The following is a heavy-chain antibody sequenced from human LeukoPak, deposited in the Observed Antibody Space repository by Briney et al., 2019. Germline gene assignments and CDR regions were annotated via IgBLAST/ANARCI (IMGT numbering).Heavy chain of an antibody. CDR1: GFTFSTFW. CDR3: ARMKGCSSTTCYFAIY. J-gene: IGHJ4*02. Sequence: GGSLRLSCAASGFTFSTFWMTWVRQAPGRGLEWVANIKEDGSEKYYVDSLKGRFTISRDNAKNSLYLQMNSLRAEDTAVYYCARMKGCSSTTCYFAIYWGQGTLVTVSS. V-gene: IGHV3-7*05. CDR2: IKEDGSEK. D-gene: IGHD2-2*01.